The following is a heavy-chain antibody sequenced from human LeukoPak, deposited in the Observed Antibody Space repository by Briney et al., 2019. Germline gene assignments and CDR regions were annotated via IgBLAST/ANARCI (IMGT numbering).Heavy chain of an antibody. D-gene: IGHD2-21*01. CDR3: AADPLYLNGMDV. J-gene: IGHJ6*02. V-gene: IGHV3-23*01. CDR2: ISGSGGST. Sequence: GGSLRLSCAASGFTFSSYAMSWVRQARGKGLEWVSAISGSGGSTYYADSVKGRFTISRDNSKNTLYLQMNSLRAEDTAVYYCAADPLYLNGMDVWGQGTTVTASS. CDR1: GFTFSSYA.